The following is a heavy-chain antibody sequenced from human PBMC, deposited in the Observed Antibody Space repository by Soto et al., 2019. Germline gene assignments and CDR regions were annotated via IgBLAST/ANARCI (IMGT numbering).Heavy chain of an antibody. J-gene: IGHJ3*02. Sequence: GGSLRLSCAASGFTFSSYAMHWVRQAPGKGLEYVSAISSNGGSTYYANSVKGRFTISRDNSKNTLYLQMGSLRAEDMAVYYCARGDDAFDIWGQGTMVTVSS. CDR2: ISSNGGST. V-gene: IGHV3-64*01. CDR3: ARGDDAFDI. CDR1: GFTFSSYA.